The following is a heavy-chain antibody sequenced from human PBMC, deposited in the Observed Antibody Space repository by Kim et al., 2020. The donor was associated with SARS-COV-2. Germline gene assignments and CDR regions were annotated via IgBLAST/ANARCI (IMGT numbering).Heavy chain of an antibody. Sequence: GGSLRLSCAASGFPFRSDAMHWVRQAPGKGLEWVAFISHDGSYKYYGDSVKGRFAISRDNSQNTLYLQMINLRPEDTAVYYCGRPSSWYGPIDYWGQGTLVTVSS. CDR1: GFPFRSDA. CDR3: GRPSSWYGPIDY. CDR2: ISHDGSYK. J-gene: IGHJ4*02. D-gene: IGHD6-13*01. V-gene: IGHV3-30*09.